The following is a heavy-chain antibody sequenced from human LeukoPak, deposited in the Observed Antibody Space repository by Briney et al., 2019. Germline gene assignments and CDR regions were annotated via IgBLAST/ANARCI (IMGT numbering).Heavy chain of an antibody. CDR3: ARAVAVPWFDP. CDR1: GFTFSDYY. V-gene: IGHV3-11*04. CDR2: ISSSGSTI. D-gene: IGHD6-19*01. Sequence: GGSLRLSCAASGFTFSDYYMSWIRQAPGKGLEWVSYISSSGSTIYYADSVRGRFTISRDNAKNSLYLQMNSLRAEDTAVYYCARAVAVPWFDPWGQGTLVTVSS. J-gene: IGHJ5*02.